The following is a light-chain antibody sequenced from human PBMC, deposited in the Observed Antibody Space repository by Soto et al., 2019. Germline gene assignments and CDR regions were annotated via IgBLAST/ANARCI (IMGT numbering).Light chain of an antibody. J-gene: IGLJ1*01. CDR2: DVS. Sequence: QSVLTQPASVSGSPGQSITISCTGTSNDVGSYNLVSWYQQHPGKAPKLIIYDVSSRPSGVSNRFSGSKSGNTASLTISGLQAEDEADYYCSSHTSSSTPYVFGTGTKVTV. V-gene: IGLV2-14*02. CDR1: SNDVGSYNL. CDR3: SSHTSSSTPYV.